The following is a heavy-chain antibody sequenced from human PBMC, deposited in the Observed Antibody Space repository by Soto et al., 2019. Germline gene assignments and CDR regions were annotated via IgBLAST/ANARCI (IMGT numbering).Heavy chain of an antibody. V-gene: IGHV1-18*01. D-gene: IGHD5-18*01. CDR2: ISAYNGNT. Sequence: ASVKVSCKASGYTFTNYGISWVRQAPGQGLEWMGWISAYNGNTNYAQKLQGRVTLTTDTSTSTAYMELRSLRSDDTAVYYCAPHTLDTGMPSGYWGQGTLVTVSS. CDR3: APHTLDTGMPSGY. J-gene: IGHJ4*02. CDR1: GYTFTNYG.